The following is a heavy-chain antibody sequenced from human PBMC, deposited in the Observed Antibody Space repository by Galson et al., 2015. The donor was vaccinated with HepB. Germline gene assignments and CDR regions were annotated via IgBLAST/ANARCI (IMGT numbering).Heavy chain of an antibody. D-gene: IGHD3-10*01. V-gene: IGHV3-7*03. Sequence: SLRLSCAASGFTFSNYWMNWVRQAPGKGLEWVANMNQDGSDKRYAESVGGRFTISRNNGKSSLFLQMISLRAEDTAWYYCASGFRGSDDNWGQGSLVTVTS. CDR2: MNQDGSDK. CDR3: ASGFRGSDDN. J-gene: IGHJ4*02. CDR1: GFTFSNYW.